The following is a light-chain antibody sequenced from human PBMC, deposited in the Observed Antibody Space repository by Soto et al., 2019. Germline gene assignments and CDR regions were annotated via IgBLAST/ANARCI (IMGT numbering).Light chain of an antibody. CDR2: SAS. CDR1: QTVSNIY. Sequence: SVLTQSPGTLSLSPGERATLSCRASQTVSNIYLSWYQQKPDQAPRRLTYSASIRATCLPDRVSGSRSGADFTLTISRLEPEDFAAYYCQHFDDSPPAFTFGQGTKLEI. V-gene: IGKV3-20*01. CDR3: QHFDDSPPAFT. J-gene: IGKJ2*01.